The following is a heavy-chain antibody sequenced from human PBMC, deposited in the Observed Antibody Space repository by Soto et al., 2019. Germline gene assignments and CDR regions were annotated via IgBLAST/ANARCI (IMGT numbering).Heavy chain of an antibody. Sequence: GESLKISCKGSGYSFTSYWNSWVRQMPGKGLEWMGRIDPSDSYTNYSPSFQGHVTISADKSISTAYLQWSSLKASDTDVYYCARQDCSSTSCYTYDYYYGMDVWGQGTTVTVSS. CDR1: GYSFTSYW. V-gene: IGHV5-10-1*01. CDR3: ARQDCSSTSCYTYDYYYGMDV. D-gene: IGHD2-2*02. CDR2: IDPSDSYT. J-gene: IGHJ6*02.